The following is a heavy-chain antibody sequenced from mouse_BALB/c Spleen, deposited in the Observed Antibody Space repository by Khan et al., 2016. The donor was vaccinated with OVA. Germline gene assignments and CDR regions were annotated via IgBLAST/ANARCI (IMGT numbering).Heavy chain of an antibody. CDR2: ISPGSGDT. Sequence: QVQLKQSGAELARPGASVKLSCKASVYTFTDYYINWVKQRTGQGLEWIGEISPGSGDTYYNERFKGKATLTADKSSSTAYMQLSSLTSEASAVYFCARRTYFGYTFAYWGQGTLVTVSA. V-gene: IGHV1-77*01. D-gene: IGHD1-2*01. CDR1: VYTFTDYY. J-gene: IGHJ3*01. CDR3: ARRTYFGYTFAY.